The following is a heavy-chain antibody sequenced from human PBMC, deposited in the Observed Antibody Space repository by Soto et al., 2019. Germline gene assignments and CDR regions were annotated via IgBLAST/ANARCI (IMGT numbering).Heavy chain of an antibody. D-gene: IGHD3-10*01. V-gene: IGHV3-74*01. CDR3: ARWFTYGNFDYFDY. J-gene: IGHJ4*02. Sequence: GGSLRLSCAASGFTFGEYWMHWFRLAPEKGLVWVARMNSDGSNRGYADSVKGRFTISRDNAKNTLYLQLSGLRAEDTALYYCARWFTYGNFDYFDYWGQGT. CDR2: MNSDGSNR. CDR1: GFTFGEYW.